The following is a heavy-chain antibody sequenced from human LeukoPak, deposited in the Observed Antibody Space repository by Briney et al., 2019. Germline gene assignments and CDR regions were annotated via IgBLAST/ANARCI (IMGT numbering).Heavy chain of an antibody. Sequence: PSETLSLTCTVSGGSISSSSYYWGWIRQPPGKGLEWIGSIYYSGSTYYNPSLKSRVAISVDTSKNQFSLKLSSVTAADTAVYYCARESRTGYSSSWYSINFDYWGQGTLVTVSS. CDR1: GGSISSSSYY. V-gene: IGHV4-39*07. CDR2: IYYSGST. CDR3: ARESRTGYSSSWYSINFDY. D-gene: IGHD6-13*01. J-gene: IGHJ4*02.